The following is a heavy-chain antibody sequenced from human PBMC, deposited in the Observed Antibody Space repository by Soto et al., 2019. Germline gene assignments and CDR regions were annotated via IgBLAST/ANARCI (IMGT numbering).Heavy chain of an antibody. Sequence: PGGSLRLSCAASGFTFRRYAMSWVRQAPGKGLEWVSTISGSGDTTYYKDSVKGRFTISRDNSKNTLYLQMSSLRAEDTAVYFCASFPIYDYGYDDDYWGQGALVTVSS. J-gene: IGHJ4*02. D-gene: IGHD4-17*01. CDR3: ASFPIYDYGYDDDY. V-gene: IGHV3-23*01. CDR2: ISGSGDTT. CDR1: GFTFRRYA.